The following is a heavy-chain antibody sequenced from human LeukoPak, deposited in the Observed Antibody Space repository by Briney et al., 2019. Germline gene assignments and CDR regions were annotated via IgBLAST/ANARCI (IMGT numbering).Heavy chain of an antibody. CDR3: ARRKVIVGEGGAFDI. CDR2: ISAYNGNT. D-gene: IGHD1-26*01. CDR1: GYTFTSYG. V-gene: IGHV1-18*01. Sequence: ASVKVSCKASGYTFTSYGISWVRQAPGQGLEWMGWISAYNGNTNYAQKLQGRVTMTTDTSTSTAYMELRSLRSDDTAVYYGARRKVIVGEGGAFDIWGQGTMVTVSS. J-gene: IGHJ3*02.